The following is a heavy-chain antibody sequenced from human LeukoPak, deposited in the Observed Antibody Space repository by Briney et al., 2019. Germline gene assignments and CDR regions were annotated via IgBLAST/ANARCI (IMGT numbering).Heavy chain of an antibody. Sequence: PGGSLRLSCAASGFTFSSYAMSWVRKAPGKGLEWVSAISGSGGSTYYADSVKGRFTISRDNSKNTLYLQMNSLRAEDTAVYYCAKTSKGYSSGWYGYYGMDVWGKGTTVTVSS. D-gene: IGHD6-19*01. CDR2: ISGSGGST. CDR3: AKTSKGYSSGWYGYYGMDV. J-gene: IGHJ6*04. CDR1: GFTFSSYA. V-gene: IGHV3-23*01.